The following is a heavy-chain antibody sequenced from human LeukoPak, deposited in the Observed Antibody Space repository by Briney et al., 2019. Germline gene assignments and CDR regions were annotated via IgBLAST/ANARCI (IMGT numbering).Heavy chain of an antibody. CDR1: GFTFSSYG. J-gene: IGHJ4*02. CDR2: IWYDGSNK. V-gene: IGHV3-33*01. D-gene: IGHD3-10*01. CDR3: ARGRPITMVRGALDY. Sequence: GGSLGLSCAASGFTFSSYGMHWVRQAPGKGLEWVAVIWYDGSNKYYADSVKGRFTISRDNSKNTLYLQMNSLRAEDTAVYYCARGRPITMVRGALDYWGQGTLVTVSS.